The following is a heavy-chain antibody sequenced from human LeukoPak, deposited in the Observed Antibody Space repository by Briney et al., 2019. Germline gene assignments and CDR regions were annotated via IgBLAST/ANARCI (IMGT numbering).Heavy chain of an antibody. CDR2: ILSSGDAT. D-gene: IGHD3-22*01. CDR3: ARLTGSLTTIVDAFDI. Sequence: GGSLRLSCAASGFIFHNYAMTWVRQAPGKGLEWVSAILSSGDATYYADSVKGRFTISRDNSKNTLYLQMYSLRAEDAAVYYCARLTGSLTTIVDAFDIWGQGTMVIVSS. J-gene: IGHJ3*02. V-gene: IGHV3-23*01. CDR1: GFIFHNYA.